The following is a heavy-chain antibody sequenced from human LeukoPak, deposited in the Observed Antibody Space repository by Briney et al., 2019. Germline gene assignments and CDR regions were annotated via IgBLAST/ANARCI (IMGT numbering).Heavy chain of an antibody. CDR3: AKDRYGSGSYLDY. Sequence: GGSLRLSCAASGFTFSSYGMHWVRQTPGKGLEWVAVIWYGGSNKYYAHSVKGRFTISRDNSKNTLYLQMNSLRAEDTAVYYCAKDRYGSGSYLDYWGQGTLVTVSS. V-gene: IGHV3-30*02. CDR2: IWYGGSNK. J-gene: IGHJ4*02. D-gene: IGHD3-10*01. CDR1: GFTFSSYG.